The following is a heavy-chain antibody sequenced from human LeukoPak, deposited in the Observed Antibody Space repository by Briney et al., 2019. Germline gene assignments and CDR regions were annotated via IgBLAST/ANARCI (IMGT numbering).Heavy chain of an antibody. CDR3: AKDSSQWPNNAFDI. CDR1: GFVFDDYG. V-gene: IGHV3-20*04. J-gene: IGHJ3*02. Sequence: PGGSLRLSCVVSGFVFDDYGVSWVRQPARTGLGWVSGINWYVGSTGYTDSVKGRFTVSRDNAKNSLYLQMNSLRAEDTALYYCAKDSSQWPNNAFDIWGQGTMVTVSS. CDR2: INWYVGST. D-gene: IGHD6-19*01.